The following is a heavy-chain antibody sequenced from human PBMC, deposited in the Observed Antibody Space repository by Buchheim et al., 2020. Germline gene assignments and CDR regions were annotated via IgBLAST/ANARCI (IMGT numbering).Heavy chain of an antibody. CDR3: ARDRTWYSNDYKGHKPFSFDS. CDR2: IKQDGSEK. CDR1: GFSFHNYW. Sequence: EVQLVESGGGLVQPGGSLRLSCAASGFSFHNYWMTWVRQAPGKGLEWVANIKQDGSEKYYVDSVKGRFTISRDNAKNSLYLEMNSLRGEDTALYYCARDRTWYSNDYKGHKPFSFDSWGQGTL. J-gene: IGHJ4*02. D-gene: IGHD6-13*01. V-gene: IGHV3-7*03.